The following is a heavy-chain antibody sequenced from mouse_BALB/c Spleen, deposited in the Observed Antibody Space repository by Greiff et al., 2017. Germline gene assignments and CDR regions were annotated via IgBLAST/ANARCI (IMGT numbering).Heavy chain of an antibody. CDR3: TRRTGYYGSSSYYFDY. V-gene: IGHV1S81*02. CDR2: INPSNGGT. J-gene: IGHJ2*01. D-gene: IGHD1-1*01. CDR1: GYTFTSYY. Sequence: QVQLKQSGAELVKPGASVKLSCKASGYTFTSYYMYWVKQRPGQGLEWIGEINPSNGGTNFNEKFKIKATLTVDKSSSTAYMQLSSLTSEDSAVYYCTRRTGYYGSSSYYFDYWGQGTTLTVSS.